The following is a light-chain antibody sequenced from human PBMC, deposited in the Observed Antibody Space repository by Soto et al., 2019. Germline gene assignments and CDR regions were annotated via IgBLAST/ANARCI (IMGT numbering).Light chain of an antibody. CDR3: QHYNSYSEA. CDR1: QTISSW. V-gene: IGKV1-5*03. CDR2: KAS. Sequence: IQMTQSPSTRSVSVIDRGTMTVLASQTISSWLAWYQQKPGKAPKLLIYKASTLKSGVPSRFSGSGSGTEFTLTISSLQPDDFATYYCQHYNSYSEAFGQGTKVDIK. J-gene: IGKJ1*01.